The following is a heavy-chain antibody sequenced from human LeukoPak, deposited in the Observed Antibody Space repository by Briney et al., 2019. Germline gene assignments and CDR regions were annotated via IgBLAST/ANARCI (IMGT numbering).Heavy chain of an antibody. D-gene: IGHD6-13*01. Sequence: GGSLRLSCAASGFTFSSYSMNWARQAPGKGLEWVSSISSSSSYIYYADSVKGRFTISRDNAKNSLYLQMNSLRAEDTAVYYCARVEVYSSSWYPDYWGQRTLVTVSS. CDR3: ARVEVYSSSWYPDY. CDR2: ISSSSSYI. V-gene: IGHV3-21*01. CDR1: GFTFSSYS. J-gene: IGHJ4*02.